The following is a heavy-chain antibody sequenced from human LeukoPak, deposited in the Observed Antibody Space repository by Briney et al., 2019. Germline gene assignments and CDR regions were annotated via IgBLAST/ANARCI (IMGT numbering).Heavy chain of an antibody. Sequence: SETLSLTCAVYGGSFSGYYWSWIRQPPGKGLEWIGEINHSGSTNYNPSLKSRVTISVDTSKNQFSLKLSSVTAADTAVYYCARGRDNIVVVPAAIGRDNYYYGMDVWGQGTTVTVSS. CDR3: ARGRDNIVVVPAAIGRDNYYYGMDV. D-gene: IGHD2-2*01. V-gene: IGHV4-34*01. CDR1: GGSFSGYY. J-gene: IGHJ6*02. CDR2: INHSGST.